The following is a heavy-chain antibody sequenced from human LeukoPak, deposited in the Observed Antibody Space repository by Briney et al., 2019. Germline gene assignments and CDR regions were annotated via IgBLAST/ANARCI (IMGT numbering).Heavy chain of an antibody. CDR3: ARAPNWTGHYSFDY. CDR1: GYTFTTYG. D-gene: IGHD3/OR15-3a*01. Sequence: GASVKVSCKASGYTFTTYGISWVRQAPGQGLEWMGWISAYNYNTDYAQKLQGRVTMTTDTSTSTVYMELRSLSSDDTAVYYCARAPNWTGHYSFDYWGQGTLVTVSS. J-gene: IGHJ4*02. V-gene: IGHV1-18*01. CDR2: ISAYNYNT.